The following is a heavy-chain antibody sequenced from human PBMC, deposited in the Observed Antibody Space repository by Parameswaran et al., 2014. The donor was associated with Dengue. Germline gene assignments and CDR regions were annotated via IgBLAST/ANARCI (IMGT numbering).Heavy chain of an antibody. CDR3: AASTINWFDP. Sequence: RWIRQPPGKGLEWIGHIFYTGSTKYNPSLKSRVTISLDTSKNQFSLKVTSMTAADTAVYYCAASTINWFDPWGQGTLVTVSS. D-gene: IGHD2/OR15-2a*01. J-gene: IGHJ5*02. V-gene: IGHV4-59*01. CDR2: IFYTGST.